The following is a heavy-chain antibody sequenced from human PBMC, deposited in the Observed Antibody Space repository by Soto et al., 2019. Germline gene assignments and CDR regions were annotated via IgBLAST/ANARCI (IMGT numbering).Heavy chain of an antibody. V-gene: IGHV3-21*01. CDR3: VRDGLDYYDTERLYFDK. Sequence: GESLKISCAASGFNFITYSLSWVRQAPVKGLEWVASISSSAVYIDYADSVKGRFTISRDHANTYLYLQMNGLRAEDTATYYCVRDGLDYYDTERLYFDKWGQGTLVTVSS. CDR2: ISSSAVYI. D-gene: IGHD3-22*01. J-gene: IGHJ4*02. CDR1: GFNFITYS.